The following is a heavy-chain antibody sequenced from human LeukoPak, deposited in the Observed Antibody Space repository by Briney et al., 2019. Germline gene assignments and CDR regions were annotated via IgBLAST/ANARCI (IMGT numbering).Heavy chain of an antibody. J-gene: IGHJ5*02. CDR2: IANEATNYAT. D-gene: IGHD3-10*01. Sequence: GGSLKLSCAASGLSFTDSGFRWVRHASGKGLEWVARIANEATNYATAYAASVKGRFTIYRDNSKKTAYLQMNRLKTEDTAVYCVRHRTAGIGENWFDPWGQGTLVTVSS. CDR1: GLSFTDSG. V-gene: IGHV3-73*01. CDR3: RHRTAGIGENWFDP.